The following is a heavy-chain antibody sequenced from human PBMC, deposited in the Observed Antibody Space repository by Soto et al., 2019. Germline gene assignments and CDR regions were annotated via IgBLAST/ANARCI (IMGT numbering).Heavy chain of an antibody. D-gene: IGHD3-22*01. Sequence: GSLRVSCSPCGLTFNHYYMIWIRQAPGKELESISYIDSSGSIIYYADSVKGRFTISRDNAKNSLYVQMNSLRAEDTAVYYCERDLGYYDSSGYFEYWGQGTLVTVSS. CDR1: GLTFNHYY. CDR3: ERDLGYYDSSGYFEY. J-gene: IGHJ4*02. V-gene: IGHV3-11*01. CDR2: IDSSGSII.